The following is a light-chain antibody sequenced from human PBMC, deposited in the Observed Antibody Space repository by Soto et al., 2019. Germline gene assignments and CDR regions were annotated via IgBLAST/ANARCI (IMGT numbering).Light chain of an antibody. CDR2: EVI. CDR3: SSYADTNNYV. J-gene: IGLJ1*01. Sequence: QSVLTQPPSASGSPGQSVTISCTGTSSDVGRYDFVSWYQHHPGKAPKLMIYEVIKRPSGVPDRFSGSKSGNTASLTVSGLQAEDEADYFCSSYADTNNYVFGTGTKLTVL. V-gene: IGLV2-8*01. CDR1: SSDVGRYDF.